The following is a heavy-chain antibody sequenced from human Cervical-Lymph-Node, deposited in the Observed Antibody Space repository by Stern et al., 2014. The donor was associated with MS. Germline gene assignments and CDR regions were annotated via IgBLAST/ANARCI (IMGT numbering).Heavy chain of an antibody. CDR3: ARAGGKQLILAWFDP. CDR1: GGSISSYY. Sequence: QVQLQESGPGLVKPSETLSLTCTVSGGSISSYYWSWIRQPPGKGLEWIGYIYYSGSTNYNPSLKSRVTISVDTSKNQFSLKLSSVTAADTAVYYCARAGGKQLILAWFDPWGQGTLVTVSS. V-gene: IGHV4-59*01. D-gene: IGHD6-13*01. CDR2: IYYSGST. J-gene: IGHJ5*02.